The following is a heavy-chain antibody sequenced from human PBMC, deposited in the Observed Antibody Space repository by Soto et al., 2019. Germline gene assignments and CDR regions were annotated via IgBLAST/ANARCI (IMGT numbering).Heavy chain of an antibody. V-gene: IGHV3-74*01. CDR1: GFTFSRYW. Sequence: GGPLRLSCAASGFTFSRYWMHWVRPAPGKGPVWVSRIDGEDSRRSYADSVKGRFTVSRDNAKNTLYLQLNSLRAEDTAVYYCARGLLVESSSCDYWGQGTLVTVSS. CDR2: IDGEDSRR. J-gene: IGHJ4*02. D-gene: IGHD6-6*01. CDR3: ARGLLVESSSCDY.